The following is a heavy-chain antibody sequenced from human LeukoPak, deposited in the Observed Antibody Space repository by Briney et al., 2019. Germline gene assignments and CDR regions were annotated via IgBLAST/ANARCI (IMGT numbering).Heavy chain of an antibody. V-gene: IGHV4-61*08. J-gene: IGHJ5*02. CDR3: ARGDPLWFDP. CDR1: GGSISSGGYS. CDR2: IYYSGST. Sequence: SETLSLTCAVSGGSISSGGYSWSWIRQPPGKGLEWIGYIYYSGSTNYNPSLKSRVTISVDTSKNQFSLKLSSVTAADTAVYYCARGDPLWFDPWGQGTLVTVSS.